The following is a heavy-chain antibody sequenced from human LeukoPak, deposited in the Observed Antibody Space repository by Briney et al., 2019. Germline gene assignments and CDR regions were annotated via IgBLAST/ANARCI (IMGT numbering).Heavy chain of an antibody. CDR1: GGTFSSYA. V-gene: IGHV1-69*04. J-gene: IGHJ4*02. CDR2: IIPILGIA. D-gene: IGHD3-22*01. Sequence: SVKVSCKASGGTFSSYAISWVRQAPGQGLEWMGRIIPILGIANYAQKFQGRVTITADKSTSTAYMELSSLRSEDTAVYYCARLGRYYDSSGYSVSGTIDYWGQGTLVTVSS. CDR3: ARLGRYYDSSGYSVSGTIDY.